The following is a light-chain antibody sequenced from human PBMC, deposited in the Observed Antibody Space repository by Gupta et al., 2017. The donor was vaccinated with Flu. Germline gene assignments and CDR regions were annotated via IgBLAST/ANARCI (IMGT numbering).Light chain of an antibody. CDR3: QQRSNWPPFT. CDR2: DAS. CDR1: ESVSSY. Sequence: VSTQFPDTRPSSTGERATLSCRASESVSSYLAWYQQKPGEAPTLLIYDASNRAIGVPARFIGGRSATDFTLPISSLEPEDFATYYCQQRSNWPPFTFGPGTKVDIK. J-gene: IGKJ3*01. V-gene: IGKV3-11*01.